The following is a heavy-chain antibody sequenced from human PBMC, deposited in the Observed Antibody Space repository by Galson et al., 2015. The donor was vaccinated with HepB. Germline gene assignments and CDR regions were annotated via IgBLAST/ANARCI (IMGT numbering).Heavy chain of an antibody. CDR3: ARYILTGYYNLPTHFDY. CDR1: GYSFTSYW. CDR2: IYPGDSDT. Sequence: QSGAEVTKPGESLKISCKGSGYSFTSYWIGWVRQMPGKGLEWMGIIYPGDSDTRYSPSFQGQVTISADKSISTAYLQWSSLKASDTAMYYCARYILTGYYNLPTHFDYWGQGTLVTVSS. V-gene: IGHV5-51*01. D-gene: IGHD3-9*01. J-gene: IGHJ4*02.